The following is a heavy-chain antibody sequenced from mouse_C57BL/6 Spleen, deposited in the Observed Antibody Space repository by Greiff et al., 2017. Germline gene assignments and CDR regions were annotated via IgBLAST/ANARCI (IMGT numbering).Heavy chain of an antibody. CDR1: GIDFSRYW. D-gene: IGHD2-1*01. V-gene: IGHV4-1*01. J-gene: IGHJ2*01. Sequence: EAGGIDFSRYWMSWVRRAPGKGLEWIGEINPDSSTINYAPSLKDKFIISRDNAKNTLYLQMSKVRSEDTALYYCAREGDGNYFDYWGQGTTLTVSS. CDR2: INPDSSTI. CDR3: AREGDGNYFDY.